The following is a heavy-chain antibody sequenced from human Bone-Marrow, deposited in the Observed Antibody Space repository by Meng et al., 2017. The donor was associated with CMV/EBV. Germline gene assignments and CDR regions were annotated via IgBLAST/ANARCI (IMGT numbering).Heavy chain of an antibody. J-gene: IGHJ4*02. CDR2: INHRGST. Sequence: GSLRLSCAVYGGSFSGYYWSWIRQPPGKGLEWIGEINHRGSTNYNPSLKSRVTISVDTSKNQFSLKLSSVTAADTAVYYCARVKGDFGDYRPVDYWGQGTLVSVSS. CDR1: GGSFSGYY. CDR3: ARVKGDFGDYRPVDY. V-gene: IGHV4-34*01. D-gene: IGHD4-17*01.